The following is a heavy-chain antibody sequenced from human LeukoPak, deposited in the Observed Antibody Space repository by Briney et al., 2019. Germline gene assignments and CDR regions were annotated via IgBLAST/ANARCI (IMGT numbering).Heavy chain of an antibody. V-gene: IGHV1-2*02. CDR2: INPNSGGT. CDR1: GYTFTGYY. Sequence: GASVKVSCKASGYTFTGYYMHWVRQAPGQGLEWMGWINPNSGGTNYAQKFQGRVTMTRDTSISTAYMELSRLRSDDTAVYYCARGSSSSWSDAFDNWGQGTMVTVSS. D-gene: IGHD6-13*01. CDR3: ARGSSSSWSDAFDN. J-gene: IGHJ3*02.